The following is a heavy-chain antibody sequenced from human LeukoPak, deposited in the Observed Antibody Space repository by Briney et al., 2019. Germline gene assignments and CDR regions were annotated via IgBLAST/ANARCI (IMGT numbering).Heavy chain of an antibody. Sequence: PGGSLRLSCAASGFTFSSYSMNWVRQAPGKGLEWVSSISSSSSYIYYADSMKGRFTISRDNAKNSLYLQMNSLRAEDTAVYYCAREQLVSGGDRYYFDYWGQGTLVTVSS. D-gene: IGHD6-6*01. J-gene: IGHJ4*02. CDR3: AREQLVSGGDRYYFDY. CDR1: GFTFSSYS. V-gene: IGHV3-21*01. CDR2: ISSSSSYI.